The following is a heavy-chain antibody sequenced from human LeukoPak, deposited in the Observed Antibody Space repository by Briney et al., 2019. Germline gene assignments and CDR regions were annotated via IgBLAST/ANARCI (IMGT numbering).Heavy chain of an antibody. CDR1: GFTVSSNY. CDR3: ARDPGPDYYGSGSYYNVGWFDP. V-gene: IGHV3-53*01. Sequence: GGSLRLSCAASGFTVSSNYMSWVRQAPGKGLEWVSVIYSGGSTYYADSVEGRFTISRDNAKNSLYLQMNSLRAEDTAVYYCARDPGPDYYGSGSYYNVGWFDPWGQGTLVTVSS. D-gene: IGHD3-10*01. J-gene: IGHJ5*02. CDR2: IYSGGST.